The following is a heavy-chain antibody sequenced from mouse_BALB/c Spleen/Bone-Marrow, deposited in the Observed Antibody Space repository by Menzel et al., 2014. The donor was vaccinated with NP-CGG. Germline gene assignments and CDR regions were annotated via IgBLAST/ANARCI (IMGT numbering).Heavy chain of an antibody. D-gene: IGHD1-1*01. J-gene: IGHJ4*01. CDR3: ARSLLRADY. CDR1: GYTFTRYV. CDR2: INPYNDGT. Sequence: VQLQQSGPELVKPGASVKMSCKASGYTFTRYVMYWMKQKPGQGLEWIGYINPYNDGTKYNEKFKGKATLTSDKSSSTAYMELSSLTSEDSAVYYCARSLLRADYWGQGTSVTVSS. V-gene: IGHV1-14*01.